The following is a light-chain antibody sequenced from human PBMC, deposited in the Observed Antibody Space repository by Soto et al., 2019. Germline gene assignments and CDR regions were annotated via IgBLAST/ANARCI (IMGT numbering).Light chain of an antibody. CDR2: GDN. CDR3: QSYDISLHNYV. J-gene: IGLJ1*01. Sequence: QSVLTQQPSVSGAPGQRVSISCTGSTSNIGAPYDVHWYQHLPGTAPKLLIYGDNNRPSGVPDRFSGSKSGTSASLAITRLQAEDEADYYCQSYDISLHNYVFGTGTKVTVL. CDR1: TSNIGAPYD. V-gene: IGLV1-40*01.